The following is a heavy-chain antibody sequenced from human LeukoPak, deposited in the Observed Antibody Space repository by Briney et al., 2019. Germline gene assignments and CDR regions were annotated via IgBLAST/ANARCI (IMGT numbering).Heavy chain of an antibody. CDR2: ITGDSAYI. Sequence: GGSLRLSCAASGFTFSTYAMNWVRQAPGEGLKWVSCITGDSAYIYYADSVKGRFTISRDNAKNSLYLQMNSLRAEDTAVYYCARYGDDSSGLNLMDAFDIWGQGTMVTVSS. J-gene: IGHJ3*02. CDR1: GFTFSTYA. CDR3: ARYGDDSSGLNLMDAFDI. D-gene: IGHD3-22*01. V-gene: IGHV3-21*01.